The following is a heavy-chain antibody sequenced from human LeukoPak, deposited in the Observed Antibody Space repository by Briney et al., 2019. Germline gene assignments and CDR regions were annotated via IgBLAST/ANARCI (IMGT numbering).Heavy chain of an antibody. V-gene: IGHV3-7*01. CDR3: ASSYAPFDY. Sequence: TGGSLRLSCAASGFTFRSYWMSWVRQAPGKGLEWVASIREDGSVKHYVDSVEGRFTTSRDNAKNSLSLQMNSLRAEDTAVYYCASSYAPFDYWGQGTLVTVSS. CDR2: IREDGSVK. J-gene: IGHJ4*02. D-gene: IGHD3-10*01. CDR1: GFTFRSYW.